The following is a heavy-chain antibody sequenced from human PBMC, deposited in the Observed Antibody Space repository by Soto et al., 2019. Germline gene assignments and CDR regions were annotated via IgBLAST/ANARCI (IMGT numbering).Heavy chain of an antibody. Sequence: GGSLRLSCAASGFTFSDYYMSWIRQAPGKGLEWVSYISSSGSTIYYADSVKGRFTISRDNAKNSLYLQMNSLRAEDTAVYYCATRITGTQDYYYGMDVWGQGTTVTVSS. CDR3: ATRITGTQDYYYGMDV. J-gene: IGHJ6*02. D-gene: IGHD1-20*01. CDR2: ISSSGSTI. V-gene: IGHV3-11*01. CDR1: GFTFSDYY.